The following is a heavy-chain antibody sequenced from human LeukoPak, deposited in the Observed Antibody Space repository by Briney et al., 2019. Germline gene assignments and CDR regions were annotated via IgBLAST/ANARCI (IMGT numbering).Heavy chain of an antibody. CDR2: ISYDRSNK. V-gene: IGHV3-30-3*01. CDR1: GFTFSSYA. D-gene: IGHD5-18*01. CDR3: ARARDTAMVISYYFDY. J-gene: IGHJ4*02. Sequence: PGRSLRLSCAASGFTFSSYAMHWVRQAPGKGLEWVAVISYDRSNKYYADSVKGRFTISRDNSKNTLYLQMNSLRAEDTAVYYCARARDTAMVISYYFDYWGQGTLVTVSS.